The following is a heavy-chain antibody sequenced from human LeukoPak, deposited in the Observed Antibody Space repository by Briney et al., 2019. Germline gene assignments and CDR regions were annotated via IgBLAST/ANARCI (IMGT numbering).Heavy chain of an antibody. J-gene: IGHJ6*03. CDR2: INSDGSST. V-gene: IGHV3-74*01. CDR3: ASLSVTTTPYYYYYMDV. D-gene: IGHD4-11*01. CDR1: GFTFSSYW. Sequence: SGGSLRLSCAASGFTFSSYWMHWVRQAPGKGLVWVSRINSDGSSTRYADSVRRLFTISRDNDKNKLYLQMNSLRAEDADVYYCASLSVTTTPYYYYYMDVWGKGATVTVSS.